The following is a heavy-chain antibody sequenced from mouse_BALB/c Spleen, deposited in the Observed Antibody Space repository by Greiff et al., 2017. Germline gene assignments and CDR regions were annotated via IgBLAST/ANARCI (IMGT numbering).Heavy chain of an antibody. CDR1: GYSITSDYA. CDR3: ARWDYRDDGGDYAMDY. V-gene: IGHV3-2*02. Sequence: VQLKESGPSLVKPSQSLSLTCTVTGYSITSDYAWNWIRQFPGNKLEWMGYISYSGSNSYNPSLNSRISITRDTSKNQFFLQLNSVTTEDTATYYCARWDYRDDGGDYAMDYWGQGTSVTVSS. D-gene: IGHD2-14*01. CDR2: ISYSGSN. J-gene: IGHJ4*01.